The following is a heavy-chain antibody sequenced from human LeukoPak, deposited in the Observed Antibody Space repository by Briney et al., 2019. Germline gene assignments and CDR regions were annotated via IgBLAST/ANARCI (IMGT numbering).Heavy chain of an antibody. CDR3: ARIPQRVPHNWFDP. D-gene: IGHD1-1*01. Sequence: GGSLRLSCAASGFTFSSYSMNWVRQAPGKGLEWVSSISSSSSYIYYADSVKGRFTISRDNAKNSLYLQMNSLRAEDTAVYYCARIPQRVPHNWFDPWGQGTLVTVSS. V-gene: IGHV3-21*04. CDR2: ISSSSSYI. CDR1: GFTFSSYS. J-gene: IGHJ5*02.